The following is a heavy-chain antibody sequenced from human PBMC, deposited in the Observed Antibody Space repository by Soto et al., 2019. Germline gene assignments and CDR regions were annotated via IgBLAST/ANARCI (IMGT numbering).Heavy chain of an antibody. J-gene: IGHJ3*02. V-gene: IGHV4-39*01. CDR3: ARLDKIVATIPDAFDI. CDR1: GGSISSSSYY. CDR2: IYYSGST. D-gene: IGHD5-12*01. Sequence: QLQLQESGPGLVKPSETLSLTCTVSGGSISSSSYYWGWIRQPPGKGLEWIGSIYYSGSTYYNPSLKSRVTISVDTSKNQFSLKLSSVTAADTAVYYCARLDKIVATIPDAFDIWGQGTMVTVSS.